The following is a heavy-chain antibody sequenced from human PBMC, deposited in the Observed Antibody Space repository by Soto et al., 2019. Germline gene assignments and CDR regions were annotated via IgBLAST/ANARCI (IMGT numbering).Heavy chain of an antibody. V-gene: IGHV2-26*02. J-gene: IGHJ5*02. CDR2: VFSTEEK. CDR3: ARAFTGYCSGGSCPWFDP. Sequence: SGPTLVNPTETLTLTCTVSGFSLSSGGLGVSWIRQPPGKALEWLAHVFSTEEKSDRTSLKNRLTISKDTSRSQVVLTLTNLGPADTATYYCARAFTGYCSGGSCPWFDPWGPGTLVTVSS. D-gene: IGHD2-15*01. CDR1: GFSLSSGGLG.